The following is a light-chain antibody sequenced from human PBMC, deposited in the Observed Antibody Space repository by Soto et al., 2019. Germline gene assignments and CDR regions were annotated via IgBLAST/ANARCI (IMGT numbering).Light chain of an antibody. Sequence: QSVLTQPPSVSGAPGQRLTISCTGSSSNIGADYDVHWYQHLPGTAPKLLIYGDNNRPSGVPDRFSGSKSGTSASLAITRLQAEGEADYYCQSYDISLHNYVFGTGTKVTVL. J-gene: IGLJ1*01. V-gene: IGLV1-40*01. CDR1: SSNIGADYD. CDR3: QSYDISLHNYV. CDR2: GDN.